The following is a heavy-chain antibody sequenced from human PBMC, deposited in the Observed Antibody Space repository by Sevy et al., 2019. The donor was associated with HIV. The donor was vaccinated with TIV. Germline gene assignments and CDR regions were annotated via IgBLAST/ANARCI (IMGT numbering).Heavy chain of an antibody. CDR2: ISGSGGST. CDR1: GFIFNSYA. D-gene: IGHD3-10*01. CDR3: AKAYGSGSPPDY. Sequence: WVSLRLSCVASGFIFNSYAMSWVRQAPGKGLEWVSSISGSGGSTYYADSVKGRFTISRDNSNKMVDLEMNRLRGEDTAVYYCAKAYGSGSPPDYWGQGILVTVSS. J-gene: IGHJ4*02. V-gene: IGHV3-23*01.